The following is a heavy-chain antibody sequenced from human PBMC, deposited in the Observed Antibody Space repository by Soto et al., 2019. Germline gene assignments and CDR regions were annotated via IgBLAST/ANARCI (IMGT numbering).Heavy chain of an antibody. V-gene: IGHV1-46*01. CDR1: GYTFTQYY. J-gene: IGHJ4*02. D-gene: IGHD3-16*01. CDR3: ARAGDQPFDY. CDR2: SNPSGGRT. Sequence: QVQLVQSGAEGKNPGASVKVSCKTSGYTFTQYYIHWVRQAPGQGLEWMGLSNPSGGRTSSAQKFQGRVTMSRDTSTTTVYMELSSLRFEDTAVYYCARAGDQPFDYWGQGTLVTVSS.